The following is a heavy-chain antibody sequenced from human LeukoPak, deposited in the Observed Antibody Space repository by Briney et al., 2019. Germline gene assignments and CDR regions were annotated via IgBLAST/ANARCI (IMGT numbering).Heavy chain of an antibody. J-gene: IGHJ4*02. D-gene: IGHD2/OR15-2a*01. CDR2: INPNSGGT. V-gene: IGHV1-2*02. CDR3: ARHQGAGEYPFDY. Sequence: ASVKVSCKASGYTFTGYYINWVRQAPGQGLEWMGWINPNSGGTNYAQKFQGRVTMTRDTSISTAYMELSGLRSGDTAVYYCARHQGAGEYPFDYWGQGTLVTVSS. CDR1: GYTFTGYY.